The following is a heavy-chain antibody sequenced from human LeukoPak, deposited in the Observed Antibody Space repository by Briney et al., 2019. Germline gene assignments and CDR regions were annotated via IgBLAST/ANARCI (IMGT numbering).Heavy chain of an antibody. CDR3: ARVGGYSSSSDGVDY. D-gene: IGHD6-6*01. J-gene: IGHJ4*02. V-gene: IGHV1-69*04. CDR1: VGTFSSYA. CDR2: IIPILGIA. Sequence: GSSVKVSCKASVGTFSSYAISWVRQAPGQGLEWMGRIIPILGIANYAQKFQGRVTITADKSTSTAYMELSSLRSEDTAVYYCARVGGYSSSSDGVDYWGQGTLVTVSS.